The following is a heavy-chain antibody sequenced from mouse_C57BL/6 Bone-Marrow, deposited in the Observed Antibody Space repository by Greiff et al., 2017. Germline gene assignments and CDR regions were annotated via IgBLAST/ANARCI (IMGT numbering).Heavy chain of an antibody. CDR2: IHPNSGST. Sequence: QVQLQQPGAELVKPGASVKLSCKASGYTFTSYWMHWVKQRPGQGLEWIGMIHPNSGSTNYNEKFKSKATLTVDKSSSTAYMQLSSLTSEDSAVYDCARLETVVATYYFDYWGQGTTLTVSS. V-gene: IGHV1-64*01. D-gene: IGHD1-1*01. CDR1: GYTFTSYW. CDR3: ARLETVVATYYFDY. J-gene: IGHJ2*01.